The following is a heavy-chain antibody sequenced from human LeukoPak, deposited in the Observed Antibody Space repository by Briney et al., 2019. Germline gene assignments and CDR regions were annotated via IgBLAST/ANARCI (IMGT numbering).Heavy chain of an antibody. CDR2: IIPIFGTA. D-gene: IGHD3-10*01. Sequence: SVKVSCKASGGTFSSYAISWVRQAPGQGLEWMGGIIPIFGTANYAQKFQGRVTITADESTSTAYMELSSLRSEDTAVYYCARAGPYYGSGSYYNGNSDWFDPWGQGTLSPSPQ. J-gene: IGHJ5*02. CDR3: ARAGPYYGSGSYYNGNSDWFDP. CDR1: GGTFSSYA. V-gene: IGHV1-69*13.